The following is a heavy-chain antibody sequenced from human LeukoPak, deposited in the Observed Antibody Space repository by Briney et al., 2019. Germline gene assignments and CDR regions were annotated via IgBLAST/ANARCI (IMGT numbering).Heavy chain of an antibody. V-gene: IGHV3-23*01. J-gene: IGHJ6*03. D-gene: IGHD2-2*01. CDR1: GGPISSSSYY. CDR2: ISANAVST. Sequence: ETLSLTCTVSGGPISSSSYYWGWIRQAPGKGLEWVSGISANAVSTYYADSVKGRFTISRDNSKNTLYLHMDRLGTEDTAVYYCASMPSTEIYYFYYMDVWGKGTTVTVSS. CDR3: ASMPSTEIYYFYYMDV.